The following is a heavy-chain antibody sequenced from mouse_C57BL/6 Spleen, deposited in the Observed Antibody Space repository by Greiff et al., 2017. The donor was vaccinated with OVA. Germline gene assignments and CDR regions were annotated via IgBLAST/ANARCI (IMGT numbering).Heavy chain of an antibody. CDR1: GYTFTDYN. V-gene: IGHV1-22*01. Sequence: EVQRVESGPELVKPGASVKMSCKASGYTFTDYNMHWVKQSHGKSLEWIGYINPNNGGTSYNQKFKGKATLTVNKSSSTAYMELRSLTSEDSAVYYCARGGNPYAMDYWGQGTSVTVSA. D-gene: IGHD2-1*01. J-gene: IGHJ4*01. CDR3: ARGGNPYAMDY. CDR2: INPNNGGT.